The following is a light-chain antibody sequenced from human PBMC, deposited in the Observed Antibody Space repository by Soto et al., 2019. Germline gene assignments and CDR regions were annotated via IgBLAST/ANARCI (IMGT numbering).Light chain of an antibody. V-gene: IGKV3-20*01. J-gene: IGKJ1*01. CDR3: PQYGSSPRT. CDR1: QSVSSNY. CDR2: GAS. Sequence: EIVLTQSPGTLSLSPGERATLSCRASQSVSSNYLAWHQQKSGQAPRLLIYGASSRATGIPDRFSGSGSGTDFTLTISRLEPEDFAVYYCPQYGSSPRTFGQGTKV.